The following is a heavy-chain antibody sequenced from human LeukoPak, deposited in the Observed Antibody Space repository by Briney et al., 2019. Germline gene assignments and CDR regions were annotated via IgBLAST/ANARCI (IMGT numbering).Heavy chain of an antibody. D-gene: IGHD6-13*01. CDR1: GGSISSYY. Sequence: SETLSLTCTVSGGSISSYYWSWIRQPPGKGLEWIGYIYYSGSTDYNPSLKSRVTISVDTSKNQFSLKLSSVTAADTAVYYCARDRDRAAATHYGMDVWGQGTTVTVSS. CDR2: IYYSGST. CDR3: ARDRDRAAATHYGMDV. J-gene: IGHJ6*02. V-gene: IGHV4-59*01.